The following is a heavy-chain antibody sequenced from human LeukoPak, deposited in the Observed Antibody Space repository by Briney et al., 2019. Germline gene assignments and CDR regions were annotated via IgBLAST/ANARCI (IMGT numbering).Heavy chain of an antibody. CDR1: GFTFGDYG. Sequence: PGGSLRLSCRASGFTFGDYGVNWVRQAPGKGLEWVGFIRRKAHDGTPQYAASVQGRFTISRDDSKSAAYLQMNSLKTEDTGVYYCVGAGGYDNWFDSWGQGTLVTVSS. CDR3: VGAGGYDNWFDS. D-gene: IGHD5-12*01. J-gene: IGHJ5*01. CDR2: IRRKAHDGTP. V-gene: IGHV3-49*04.